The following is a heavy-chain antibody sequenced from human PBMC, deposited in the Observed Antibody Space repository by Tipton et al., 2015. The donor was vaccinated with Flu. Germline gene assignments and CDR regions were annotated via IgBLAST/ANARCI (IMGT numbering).Heavy chain of an antibody. Sequence: SLRLSCVASGFTFSSYEMNWVRQAPGKGLEWVSYISGGANSIYYADSVKGRFTISRDNAKNSVYLRMNSLRAEDTAVYYCARAGSLLLEGALDVWGQGTTVTVSS. CDR1: GFTFSSYE. CDR3: ARAGSLLLEGALDV. CDR2: ISGGANSI. J-gene: IGHJ6*02. V-gene: IGHV3-48*03. D-gene: IGHD3-3*01.